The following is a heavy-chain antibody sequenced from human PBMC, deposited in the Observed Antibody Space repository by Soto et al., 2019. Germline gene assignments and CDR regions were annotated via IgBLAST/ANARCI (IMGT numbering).Heavy chain of an antibody. J-gene: IGHJ6*03. CDR3: ARSIRGPRRCNGMDF. CDR1: GFSLTSPVMC. CDR2: IERDDDDK. V-gene: IGHV2-70*13. Sequence: ESGPTLVNPTETLTLTCTFSGFSLTSPVMCVSWIRQPPGKALEWLALIERDDDDKYYSTSLKTRLTIPKDTRKNQVVLTMANMDPAETGTDYCARSIRGPRRCNGMDFRG. D-gene: IGHD1-20*01.